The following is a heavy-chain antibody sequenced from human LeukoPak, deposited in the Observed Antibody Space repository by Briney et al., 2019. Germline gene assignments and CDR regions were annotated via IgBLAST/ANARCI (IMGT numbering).Heavy chain of an antibody. Sequence: PGGSLRLSCAASGFTFSSYGMHWVRQAPGKGLEWVAFIRYDGSNKYYADSVKGRFTISRDNSKNTLYLQMNSLRAEDTAVYYCAKDHYYGSAFYMDVWGKGTTVTISS. CDR1: GFTFSSYG. D-gene: IGHD3-10*01. CDR2: IRYDGSNK. V-gene: IGHV3-30*02. J-gene: IGHJ6*03. CDR3: AKDHYYGSAFYMDV.